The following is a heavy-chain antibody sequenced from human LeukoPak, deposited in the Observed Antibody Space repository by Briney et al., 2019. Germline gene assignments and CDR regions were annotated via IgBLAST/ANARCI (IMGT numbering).Heavy chain of an antibody. D-gene: IGHD6-13*01. CDR3: AREGIGIAAAGAYYYYYYMDV. CDR1: GFTFSSYW. J-gene: IGHJ6*03. CDR2: IKQDGSEK. V-gene: IGHV3-7*01. Sequence: GGSLRLSXAASGFTFSSYWMSWVRQAPGKGLEWVANIKQDGSEKYYVDSVKGRFTISRDNAKNSLYLQMNSLRAEDTAVYYCAREGIGIAAAGAYYYYYYMDVWGKGTTVTVSS.